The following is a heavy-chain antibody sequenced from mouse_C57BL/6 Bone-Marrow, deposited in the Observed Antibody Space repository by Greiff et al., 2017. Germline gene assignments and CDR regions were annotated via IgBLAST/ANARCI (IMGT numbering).Heavy chain of an antibody. CDR1: GFTFSDYG. V-gene: IGHV5-15*01. CDR2: ISNLAYSI. J-gene: IGHJ3*01. D-gene: IGHD1-1*01. CDR3: ARHGSSPFAY. Sequence: EVQGVESGGGLVQPGGSLKLSCAASGFTFSDYGMAWVRQAPRKGPEWVAFISNLAYSIYYADTVTGRFTISRENAKNTLYLEMSSLRSEDTAMYYCARHGSSPFAYWGQGTLVTVSA.